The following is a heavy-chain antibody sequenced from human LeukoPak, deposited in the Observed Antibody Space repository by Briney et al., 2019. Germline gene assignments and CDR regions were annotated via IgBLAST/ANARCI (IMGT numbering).Heavy chain of an antibody. V-gene: IGHV3-30*02. CDR3: AKVSGVGSSWSPFDY. CDR1: GFTFSNYD. D-gene: IGHD6-13*01. Sequence: PGGSLRLSCTAYGFTFSNYDIHWVRQVPGKVLEWVAFIQYDGSNKYYEDSVKGRFTISRDNSKNTLYLLMNSLRAEDTAVYYCAKVSGVGSSWSPFDYWGQGTLVTVSS. J-gene: IGHJ4*02. CDR2: IQYDGSNK.